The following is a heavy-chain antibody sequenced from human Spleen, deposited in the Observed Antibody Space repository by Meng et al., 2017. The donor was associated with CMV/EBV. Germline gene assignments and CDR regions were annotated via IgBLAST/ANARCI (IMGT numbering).Heavy chain of an antibody. V-gene: IGHV3-30*02. J-gene: IGHJ6*02. D-gene: IGHD3-22*01. CDR2: IRFDGTNK. Sequence: SCKASGYTFTSYDISWVRQAPGQGLEWMANIRFDGTNKYHADSVKGRFTISRDNSKNTLYLQMNSLRAEDTAVYYCAKRGDSSGTYAMDVWGQGTTVTVSS. CDR3: AKRGDSSGTYAMDV. CDR1: GYTFTSYD.